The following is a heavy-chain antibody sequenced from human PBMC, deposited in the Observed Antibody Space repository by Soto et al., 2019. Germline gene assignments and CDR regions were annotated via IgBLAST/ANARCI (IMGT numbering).Heavy chain of an antibody. V-gene: IGHV3-23*01. J-gene: IGHJ3*02. D-gene: IGHD3-22*01. CDR3: AKDLYHSSGYYGDAFDI. CDR2: ISGSGGST. CDR1: GFTFSSYA. Sequence: GCSLRLSCAAAGFTFSSYAMSWVRQAPGKGLEWVSAISGSGGSTYYADSVKGRFTISRDNSKNTLYLQMNSLRAEDTAVYYCAKDLYHSSGYYGDAFDIWGQGTMVTAS.